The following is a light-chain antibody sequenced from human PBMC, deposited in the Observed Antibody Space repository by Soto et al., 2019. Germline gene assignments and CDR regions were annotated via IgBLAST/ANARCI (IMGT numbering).Light chain of an antibody. CDR1: QGISSY. CDR3: PEYYSISLT. J-gene: IGKJ1*01. CDR2: AAS. V-gene: IGKV1-8*01. Sequence: IQMTQSPSTLSASTGDRVTITCRASQGISSYLAWYQQKPGKAPKLLIYAASTSQSGVPSRFSGSGSATDFTLTLSCLQSEDFATKSRPEYYSISLTCGQGIKVDIK.